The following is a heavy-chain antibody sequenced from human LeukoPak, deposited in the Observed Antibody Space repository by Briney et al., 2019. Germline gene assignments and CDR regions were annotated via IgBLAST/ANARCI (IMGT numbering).Heavy chain of an antibody. V-gene: IGHV4-34*01. Sequence: TSETLSLTCAVYGGSFSGYYWSWIRQPPGKGLEWIGEINHSGSTNYNPSLKSRVTISVDTSKNQFSLKLSSVTAADTAVYYCASTYERQQLAHSTFDYWGQGTLVTVSS. D-gene: IGHD6-13*01. CDR2: INHSGST. J-gene: IGHJ4*02. CDR1: GGSFSGYY. CDR3: ASTYERQQLAHSTFDY.